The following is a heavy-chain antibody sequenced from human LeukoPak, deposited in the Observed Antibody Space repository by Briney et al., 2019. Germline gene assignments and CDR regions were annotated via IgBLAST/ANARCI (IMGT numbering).Heavy chain of an antibody. D-gene: IGHD3-10*01. CDR1: GYSFASYW. CDR3: ARPPDLFNIWFGAD. J-gene: IGHJ4*02. V-gene: IGHV5-51*01. Sequence: GESLKISCNGSGYSFASYWIAWVRQMPGKGLEWMGIIYPGDSDTRYSPSFQGQVTISADKSISTAYLQWSSLKASDTAMYYCARPPDLFNIWFGADWGQGTLVTVSS. CDR2: IYPGDSDT.